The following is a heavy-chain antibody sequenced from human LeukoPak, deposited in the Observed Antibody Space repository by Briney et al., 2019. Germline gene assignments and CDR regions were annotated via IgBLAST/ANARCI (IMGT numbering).Heavy chain of an antibody. CDR1: GFTLSSYE. V-gene: IGHV3-7*01. Sequence: GGSLRLSCTVSGFTLSSYEMTWIRQAPGKGLEWVANIKQDGSEKYYVDSVKGRFTISRDNAKNSLYLQMNSLRAEDTAVYYCARALDIVLMVYAPDAFDIWGQGTMVTVSS. CDR2: IKQDGSEK. J-gene: IGHJ3*02. D-gene: IGHD2-8*01. CDR3: ARALDIVLMVYAPDAFDI.